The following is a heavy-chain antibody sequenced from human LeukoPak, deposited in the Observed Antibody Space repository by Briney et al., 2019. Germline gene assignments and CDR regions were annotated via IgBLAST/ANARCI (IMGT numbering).Heavy chain of an antibody. J-gene: IGHJ4*02. D-gene: IGHD1-26*01. Sequence: GGSLRLSCAASGFTFSSYSMNWVRQAPGKGLEWVSSISSSSSYIYYADSVKGRFTISRDNAKNSLYLQMNSPRAEDTAVYNCARDAYSGSHALDHWGQGTLATVSS. CDR2: ISSSSSYI. V-gene: IGHV3-21*01. CDR1: GFTFSSYS. CDR3: ARDAYSGSHALDH.